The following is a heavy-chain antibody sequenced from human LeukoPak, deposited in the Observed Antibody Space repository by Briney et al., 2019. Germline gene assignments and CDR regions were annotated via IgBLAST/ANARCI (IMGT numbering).Heavy chain of an antibody. J-gene: IGHJ4*02. CDR3: ARELEYYDSSGPFDY. D-gene: IGHD3-22*01. V-gene: IGHV4-30-2*01. CDR2: IYHSGST. Sequence: PSETLSLTCTVSGGSISSGGYYWSWIRQPPGKGLEWIGYIYHSGSTYYNPSLKSRVTISVDRSKNQFSLRLSSVTAADTAVYYCARELEYYDSSGPFDYWGQGTLVTVSS. CDR1: GGSISSGGYY.